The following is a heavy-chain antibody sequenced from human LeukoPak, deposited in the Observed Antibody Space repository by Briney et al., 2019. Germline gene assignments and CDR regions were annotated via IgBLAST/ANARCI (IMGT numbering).Heavy chain of an antibody. CDR2: IIPIFGTA. V-gene: IGHV1-69*13. CDR1: GGTFSSYA. CDR3: ASSYGGKSNLDY. D-gene: IGHD4-23*01. J-gene: IGHJ4*02. Sequence: SVKVSCKASGGTFSSYAISWVRQAPGQGLEWMGGIIPIFGTANYAQKFQGRVTITADESTSTAYMELSSLRSEDTAVYYCASSYGGKSNLDYWGQGTLVTVSS.